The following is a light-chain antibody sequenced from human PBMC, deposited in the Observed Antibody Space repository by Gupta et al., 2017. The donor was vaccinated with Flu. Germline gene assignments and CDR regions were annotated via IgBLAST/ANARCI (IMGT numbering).Light chain of an antibody. CDR2: GNN. J-gene: IGLJ1*01. V-gene: IGLV1-40*01. Sequence: QSVLTQPPSVSGAPGQRVTISCTGSRSNIGAGYDVHWYQQLPGTAPKLLIYGNNNRPSGVPDRFSGSKSGTSASLAITGLQAEDEADYYCQSHDSSLSGSRVFGTGTTVTVL. CDR1: RSNIGAGYD. CDR3: QSHDSSLSGSRV.